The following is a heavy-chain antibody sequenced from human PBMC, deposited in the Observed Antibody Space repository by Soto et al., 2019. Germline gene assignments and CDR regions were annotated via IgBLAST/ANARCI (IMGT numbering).Heavy chain of an antibody. CDR2: IYQSGST. V-gene: IGHV4-4*02. D-gene: IGHD3-22*01. J-gene: IGHJ6*02. CDR1: GGSISSSNW. Sequence: SETLSLTCAVSGGSISSSNWWSWVRQPPGKGLEWIGEIYQSGSTNYNPSLKSRVTISVDKSKNQFSLKLSSVTAADTALFYCARSPDSSGYYPRWYYYGMDVWGQGTTVT. CDR3: ARSPDSSGYYPRWYYYGMDV.